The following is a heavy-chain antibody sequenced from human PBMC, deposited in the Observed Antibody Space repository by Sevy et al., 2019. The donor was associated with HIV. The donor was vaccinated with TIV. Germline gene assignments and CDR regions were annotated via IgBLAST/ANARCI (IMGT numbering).Heavy chain of an antibody. J-gene: IGHJ4*02. Sequence: GGSLRLSCAASGFTCSTYWMHWVRQVPGKGLVWVSRINSDGSGTTYAGSVKGRFTISRDNAKNTLYLQMNSLRVEDTAVYYCARVNIPAAEWGQGALVTVSS. D-gene: IGHD6-13*01. CDR2: INSDGSGT. CDR3: ARVNIPAAE. CDR1: GFTCSTYW. V-gene: IGHV3-74*01.